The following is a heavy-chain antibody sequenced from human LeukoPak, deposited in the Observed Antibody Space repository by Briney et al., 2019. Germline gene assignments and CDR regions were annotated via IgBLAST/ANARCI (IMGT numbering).Heavy chain of an antibody. D-gene: IGHD5-18*01. CDR1: GFTFSSYG. V-gene: IGHV4-38-2*01. CDR3: ESGTPQLWSSF. CDR2: IYYSGTT. J-gene: IGHJ4*02. Sequence: GSLRLSCAASGFTFSSYGMSWVRQPPGKGLEWIASIYYSGTTYYNPSLKSRVTISVDTSRNQFSLNLSSVTAADTAVYYCESGTPQLWSSFWGQGTLVTVSS.